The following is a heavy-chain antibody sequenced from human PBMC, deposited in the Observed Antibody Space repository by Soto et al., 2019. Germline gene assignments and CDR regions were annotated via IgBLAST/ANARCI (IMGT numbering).Heavy chain of an antibody. D-gene: IGHD4-17*01. CDR2: ISWNSGSI. Sequence: EVQLVESGGGLVQPGRSLRLSCAASGFTFDDYAMHWVRQAPGKGLEWVSGISWNSGSIGYADSVQGRFTISRDNAKNYLYRQMNSLKAEDTALYYCEKDILHGDYGDCVGACYSWGQGTMLTVSS. J-gene: IGHJ3*02. CDR3: EKDILHGDYGDCVGACYS. V-gene: IGHV3-9*01. CDR1: GFTFDDYA.